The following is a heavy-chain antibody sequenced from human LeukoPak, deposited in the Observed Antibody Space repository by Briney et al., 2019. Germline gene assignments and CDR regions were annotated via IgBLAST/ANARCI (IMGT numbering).Heavy chain of an antibody. Sequence: GGSLRLSCAASGFTFSTYTMTWVRQAPGKGLEWVSGISGTLPSNDRTYHADSVKGRFTISRDNSKDTLYLQMNSLRAEDTAVYYCARAVGYGFGWAYGFDIWGQGTMVTVSS. CDR3: ARAVGYGFGWAYGFDI. J-gene: IGHJ3*02. CDR1: GFTFSTYT. CDR2: ISGTLPSNDRT. V-gene: IGHV3-23*01. D-gene: IGHD6-19*01.